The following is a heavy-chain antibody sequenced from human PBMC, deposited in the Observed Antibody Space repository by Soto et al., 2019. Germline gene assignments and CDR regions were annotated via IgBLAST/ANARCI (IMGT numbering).Heavy chain of an antibody. CDR1: GGTFSSYA. CDR2: ISANNGNT. J-gene: IGHJ5*02. CDR3: ARDRVDDFWSGYYTVWFDP. V-gene: IGHV1-18*01. Sequence: ASVKVSCKASGGTFSSYAISWVRQAPGQGLEWMGWISANNGNTNYAQKLQGRVTMTTDTSTSTAYMELRSLRSDDTAVYYCARDRVDDFWSGYYTVWFDPWGQGTLVTVSS. D-gene: IGHD3-3*01.